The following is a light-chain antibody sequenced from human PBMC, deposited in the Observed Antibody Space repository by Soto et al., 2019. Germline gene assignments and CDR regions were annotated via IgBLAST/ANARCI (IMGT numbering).Light chain of an antibody. CDR3: LQDNTYPVT. Sequence: AIQMTQSPSSLSASVGDRVTITCRASQGIRNDLGWYQQKPGKAPTLVIHAASSLETGVPSRFSGSGSGTDFTLTIRNLQPEDDATYYCLQDNTYPVTFGGGTKVEIK. CDR2: AAS. J-gene: IGKJ4*01. V-gene: IGKV1-6*01. CDR1: QGIRND.